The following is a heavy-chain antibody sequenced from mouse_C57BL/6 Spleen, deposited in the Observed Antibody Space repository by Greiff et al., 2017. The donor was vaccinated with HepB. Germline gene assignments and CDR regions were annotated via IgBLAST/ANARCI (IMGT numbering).Heavy chain of an antibody. CDR2: ISYDGSN. V-gene: IGHV3-6*01. Sequence: EVQLVESGPGLVKPSQSLSLTCSVTGYSITSGYYWNWIRQFPGNKLEWMGYISYDGSNNYNPSLKNRISITRDTSKNQFFLKLNSVTTEDTATYYCARRWDYDGFDYWGQGTTLTVSS. D-gene: IGHD2-4*01. J-gene: IGHJ2*01. CDR3: ARRWDYDGFDY. CDR1: GYSITSGYY.